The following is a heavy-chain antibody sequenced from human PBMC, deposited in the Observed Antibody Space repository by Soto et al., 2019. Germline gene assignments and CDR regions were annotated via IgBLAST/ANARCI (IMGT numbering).Heavy chain of an antibody. CDR2: IIPIFGTA. V-gene: IGHV1-69*13. Sequence: ASVKVSCKASGGTFSSYAISWVRQAPGQGLEWMGGIIPIFGTANYAQKFQGRVTITADESTSTAYMELSSLRSEDTAVYYCARDFKTGDDRGAFDIWGQGTMVTVSS. J-gene: IGHJ3*02. D-gene: IGHD7-27*01. CDR1: GGTFSSYA. CDR3: ARDFKTGDDRGAFDI.